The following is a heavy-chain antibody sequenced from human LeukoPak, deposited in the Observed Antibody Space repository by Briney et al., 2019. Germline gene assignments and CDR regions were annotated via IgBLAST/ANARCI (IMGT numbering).Heavy chain of an antibody. Sequence: GGSLRLSCAASGFTFSSYEMNWVRQASGKGLEWVSYIDNSGSTKYYTDSVRGRFTISRDNAKNSLYLQMNSLRAEDTAVYYCARASQTYSNDYAAWAYWGQGTLVTVSS. J-gene: IGHJ4*02. CDR3: ARASQTYSNDYAAWAY. V-gene: IGHV3-48*03. CDR2: IDNSGSTK. CDR1: GFTFSSYE. D-gene: IGHD3-22*01.